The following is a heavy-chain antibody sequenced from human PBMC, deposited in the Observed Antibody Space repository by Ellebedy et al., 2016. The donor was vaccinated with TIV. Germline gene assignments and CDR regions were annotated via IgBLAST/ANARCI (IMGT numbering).Heavy chain of an antibody. V-gene: IGHV1-2*02. CDR1: GYTFTGYY. CDR3: AREMGGFYSVGFDY. D-gene: IGHD2-15*01. J-gene: IGHJ4*02. Sequence: ASVKVSCKASGYTFTGYYMHWVRQAPGQGLEWMGWINPNSGGTNYARKFQGRVTMTRDTSISTAYMELSRLRSDDTAVYYCAREMGGFYSVGFDYWGQGTLVTVSS. CDR2: INPNSGGT.